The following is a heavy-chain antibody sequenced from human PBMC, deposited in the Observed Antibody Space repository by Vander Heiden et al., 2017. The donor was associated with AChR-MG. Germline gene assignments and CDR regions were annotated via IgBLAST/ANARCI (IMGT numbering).Heavy chain of an antibody. J-gene: IGHJ4*02. D-gene: IGHD6-13*01. Sequence: EVQLVESGGGLVQPGGSLRLSCAASGFTFSGDWMSWVRQAPGKGLEWVANIKQDGSEKYYVDSVKGRFTISRDNAKNSLYLQMNSLRAEDTAVYYCARETYPGIAAADADYWGQGTLVTVSS. CDR2: IKQDGSEK. V-gene: IGHV3-7*01. CDR1: GFTFSGDW. CDR3: ARETYPGIAAADADY.